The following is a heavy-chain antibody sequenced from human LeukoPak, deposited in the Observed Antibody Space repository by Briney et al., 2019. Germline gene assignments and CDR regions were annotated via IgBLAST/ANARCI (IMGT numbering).Heavy chain of an antibody. Sequence: GGSLRLSCAASGFTFSSYWMHWVRQAPGKGLEWVSAISGSGGSTYYADSVKGRFTISRDNSKNTLYLQMNSLRAEDTAVYYCAKDSGYGYSYGFDYWGQGTLVTVSS. CDR1: GFTFSSYW. CDR3: AKDSGYGYSYGFDY. D-gene: IGHD5-18*01. V-gene: IGHV3-23*01. J-gene: IGHJ4*02. CDR2: ISGSGGST.